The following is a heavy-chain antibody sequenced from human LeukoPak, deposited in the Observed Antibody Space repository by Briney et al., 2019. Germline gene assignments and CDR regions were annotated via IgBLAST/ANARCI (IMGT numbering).Heavy chain of an antibody. CDR2: ISSGTTI. Sequence: GGSLRLSCAASGFTFSDYYMTWIRQAPGKGLEWVSYISSGTTIYYADSLKGRFTISRDNAKNSLYLQMNSLRAEDTAVYYCARESRAFTIFGVASQFDYWGQGTLVTVSS. D-gene: IGHD3-3*01. CDR1: GFTFSDYY. V-gene: IGHV3-11*01. CDR3: ARESRAFTIFGVASQFDY. J-gene: IGHJ4*02.